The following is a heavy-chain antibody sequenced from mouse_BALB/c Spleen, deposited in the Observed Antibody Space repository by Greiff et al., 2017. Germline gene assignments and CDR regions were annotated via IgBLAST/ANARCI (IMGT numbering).Heavy chain of an antibody. V-gene: IGHV6-6*02. CDR1: GFTFSNYW. Sequence: EVKVVESGGGLVQPGGSMKLSCVASGFTFSNYWMNWVRQSPEKGLEWVAEIRLKSNNYATHYAESVKGRFTISRDDSKSSVYLQMNNLRAEDTGIYYCTPGGCFAYWGQETLVTVSA. J-gene: IGHJ3*01. CDR3: TPGGCFAY. CDR2: IRLKSNNYAT.